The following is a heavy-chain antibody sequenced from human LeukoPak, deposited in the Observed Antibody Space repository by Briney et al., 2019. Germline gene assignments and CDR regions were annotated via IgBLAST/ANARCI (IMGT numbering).Heavy chain of an antibody. Sequence: LETLSLTCTVSGDSIINTNYYWGWIRQPPGEGLEWFGSISYSGNTYYNPSLKTRITISVDTSKNQFSLKLSSVTAADTAVYYCARHDASGIDAFDIWGQGTMVTVSS. CDR2: ISYSGNT. J-gene: IGHJ3*02. V-gene: IGHV4-39*01. CDR1: GDSIINTNYY. CDR3: ARHDASGIDAFDI. D-gene: IGHD3-10*01.